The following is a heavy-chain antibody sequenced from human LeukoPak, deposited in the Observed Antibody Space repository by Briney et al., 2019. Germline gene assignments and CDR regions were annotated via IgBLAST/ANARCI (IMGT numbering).Heavy chain of an antibody. D-gene: IGHD1-26*01. CDR1: GGTFSSYT. J-gene: IGHJ4*02. V-gene: IGHV1-69*02. CDR2: IIPILGIA. Sequence: SVKVSCKASGGTFSSYTISWVRQAPGQGLEWMGRIIPILGIANYAQKFQGRVTITSDKSTSTAYMELSSLRSEDTAVYYCARAPVIVGATIFDYWGQGTLVTVSS. CDR3: ARAPVIVGATIFDY.